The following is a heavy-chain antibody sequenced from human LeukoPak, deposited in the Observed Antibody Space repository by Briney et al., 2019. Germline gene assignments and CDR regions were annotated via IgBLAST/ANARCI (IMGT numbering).Heavy chain of an antibody. Sequence: SETLSLTCTVYGGSFSGYYWSWIRQPPGKGLEWIGEINHSGSTNYNPSLKSRVTISVDTSKNQFSLKLSSVTAADTAVYYCARLMVPAARYYYYYMDVWAKGPRSPSP. J-gene: IGHJ6*03. CDR2: INHSGST. CDR1: GGSFSGYY. V-gene: IGHV4-34*01. CDR3: ARLMVPAARYYYYYMDV. D-gene: IGHD2-2*01.